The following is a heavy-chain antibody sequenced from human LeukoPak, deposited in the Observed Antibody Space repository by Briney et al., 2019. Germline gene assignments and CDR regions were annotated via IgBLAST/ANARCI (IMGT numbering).Heavy chain of an antibody. CDR1: GFTFSAYW. Sequence: GGSLRLSCAASGFTFSAYWMSWVRQAPGKGLEWVANLKQDGSEKYYVDSVKGRFTISRDNAKNSLYLQMNSLRGEDTAVYYCARDDGFYSASAIYQNYFDHWGQGILVNVSP. CDR3: ARDDGFYSASAIYQNYFDH. CDR2: LKQDGSEK. V-gene: IGHV3-7*01. J-gene: IGHJ4*02. D-gene: IGHD3-10*01.